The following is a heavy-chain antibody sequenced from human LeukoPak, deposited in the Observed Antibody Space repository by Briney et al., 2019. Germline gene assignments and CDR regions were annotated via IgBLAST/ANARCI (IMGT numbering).Heavy chain of an antibody. J-gene: IGHJ3*02. Sequence: SETLSLTCTVSGGSISSSSYYWGWIRQPPGEGLEWIGRIYYSGSTYYNPSLKSRITISVDTSKSQFSLKLSSVTAPDTAMYYCARDLSTITMVRGVIITPGAFDIWGQGTMVTVSS. CDR1: GGSISSSSYY. V-gene: IGHV4-39*07. CDR2: IYYSGST. CDR3: ARDLSTITMVRGVIITPGAFDI. D-gene: IGHD3-10*01.